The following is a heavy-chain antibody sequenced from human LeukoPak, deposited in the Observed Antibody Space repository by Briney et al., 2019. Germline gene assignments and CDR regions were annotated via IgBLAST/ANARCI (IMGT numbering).Heavy chain of an antibody. CDR2: INPNSGGT. CDR1: GYTFTCYY. D-gene: IGHD3-16*01. V-gene: IGHV1-2*06. J-gene: IGHJ4*02. Sequence: ASVKVSCKASGYTFTCYYMHWVRQAPGQGLEWMGRINPNSGGTKYAQKFQGRVTMTSDTSISTAYMELSRLRSDDTAVYYCARVEDDYVWGSYSYWGQGTLVTVSS. CDR3: ARVEDDYVWGSYSY.